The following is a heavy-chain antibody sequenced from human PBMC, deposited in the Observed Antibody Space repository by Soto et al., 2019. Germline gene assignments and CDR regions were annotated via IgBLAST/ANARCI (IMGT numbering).Heavy chain of an antibody. J-gene: IGHJ6*02. D-gene: IGHD3-10*01. CDR3: ARDRYYGSGTYYNFYSGMDV. CDR2: IFHSGST. Sequence: SETLSLTCTVSGGSINSGDYYWTWVRQPPWKGLEWIGNIFHSGSTYYTPSLQSRVTISLDTSKNHFSLKLSSVTPADTAVYYCARDRYYGSGTYYNFYSGMDVWGQGXTVTVYS. CDR1: GGSINSGDYY. V-gene: IGHV4-30-4*01.